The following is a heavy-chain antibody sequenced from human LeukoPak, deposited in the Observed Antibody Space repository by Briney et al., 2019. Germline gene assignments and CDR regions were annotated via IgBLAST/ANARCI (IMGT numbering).Heavy chain of an antibody. V-gene: IGHV4-61*02. CDR3: ARSLAGIGPDY. Sequence: SQTLSLTCTVSGGSISSGSYYWSWIRQPAGKGLEWIGRIYTSGSTNYNPSLKSRVTISVDTSKNQFSLRLTSVTAADTAVYHCARSLAGIGPDYWGQGILVTVSS. D-gene: IGHD3-10*01. CDR2: IYTSGST. CDR1: GGSISSGSYY. J-gene: IGHJ4*02.